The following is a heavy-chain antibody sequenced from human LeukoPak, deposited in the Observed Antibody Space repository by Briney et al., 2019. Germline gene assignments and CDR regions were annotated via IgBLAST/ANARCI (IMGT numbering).Heavy chain of an antibody. CDR2: ISWNSGSI. J-gene: IGHJ4*02. D-gene: IGHD5-12*01. V-gene: IGHV3-9*01. CDR3: ARVEASGYDYGAFDY. CDR1: GFTFDDYA. Sequence: GGSLRLSCAASGFTFDDYAMHWVRQAPGKGLEWVSGISWNSGSIGYADSVKGRFTISRDNAKNSLYLQMNSLRAEDTAVYYCARVEASGYDYGAFDYWGQGTLVTVSS.